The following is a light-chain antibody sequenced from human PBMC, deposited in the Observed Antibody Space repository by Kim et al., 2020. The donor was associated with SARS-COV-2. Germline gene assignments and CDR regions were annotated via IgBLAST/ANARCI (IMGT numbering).Light chain of an antibody. CDR1: QSISSW. J-gene: IGKJ4*01. Sequence: ASVGDRVTITCRASQSISSWLAWYQQKPGTAPKLLIYGASSLESGVPSRFSGSGSGTEFTLTISSLQPDDFATYYCQQYNSYPLTFGGGTKVDIK. CDR3: QQYNSYPLT. V-gene: IGKV1-5*01. CDR2: GAS.